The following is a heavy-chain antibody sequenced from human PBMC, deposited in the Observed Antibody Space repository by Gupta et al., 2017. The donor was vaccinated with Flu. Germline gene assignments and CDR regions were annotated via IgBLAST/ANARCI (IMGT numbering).Heavy chain of an antibody. Sequence: QVQLQQGGAGLWKPSETLSLTCAVDGGSFSGYYWCWIRQPRGKGLESSGEINHGGSTNYNPSLKSRVTISVDTSKNQFSLKLSSVTAADTAVYDCARVVVVMGGYFDYWGQGTLVTVSS. D-gene: IGHD3-22*01. J-gene: IGHJ4*02. CDR1: GGSFSGYY. CDR3: ARVVVVMGGYFDY. CDR2: INHGGST. V-gene: IGHV4-34*01.